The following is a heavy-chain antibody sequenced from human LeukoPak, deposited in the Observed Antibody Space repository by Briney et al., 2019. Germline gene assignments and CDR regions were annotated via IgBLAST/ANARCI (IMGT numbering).Heavy chain of an antibody. CDR2: INHSGST. CDR3: ARRCDCYLRDFDY. Sequence: SETLSLTCAVYGGSFSGYYWSWIRQPPGKGLEWIGEINHSGSTNYNPSLKSRVTISVDTSKNQFSLKLSSVTAADMAVYYCARRCDCYLRDFDYWGQGTLVTVSS. D-gene: IGHD2-21*02. J-gene: IGHJ4*02. V-gene: IGHV4-34*01. CDR1: GGSFSGYY.